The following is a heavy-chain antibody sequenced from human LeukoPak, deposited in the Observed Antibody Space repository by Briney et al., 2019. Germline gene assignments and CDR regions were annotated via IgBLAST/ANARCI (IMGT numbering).Heavy chain of an antibody. CDR2: IYYSGST. D-gene: IGHD6-19*01. Sequence: PSETLSLTCTVSGGSISSYYWSWIRQPPGKGLEWIGYIYYSGSTYYNPSLKSRVTISVDTSKNQFSLKLCSVTAADTAVYYCARCKGVARNFDYWGQGTLVTVSS. J-gene: IGHJ4*02. V-gene: IGHV4-59*08. CDR3: ARCKGVARNFDY. CDR1: GGSISSYY.